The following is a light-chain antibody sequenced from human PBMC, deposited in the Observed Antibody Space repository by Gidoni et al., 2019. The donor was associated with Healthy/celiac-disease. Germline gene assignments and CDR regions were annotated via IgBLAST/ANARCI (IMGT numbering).Light chain of an antibody. CDR2: AAS. CDR3: QQSYSTPRT. Sequence: DIQLTQSPSSLSASVGHRVTITCRAIQSISSYLNWYQQKPGQAPKLLIYAASSLQSVVPSRFGSSGSGADFTLTISSLQPEDFATYYCQQSYSTPRTFGQGTKVEIK. CDR1: QSISSY. J-gene: IGKJ1*01. V-gene: IGKV1-39*01.